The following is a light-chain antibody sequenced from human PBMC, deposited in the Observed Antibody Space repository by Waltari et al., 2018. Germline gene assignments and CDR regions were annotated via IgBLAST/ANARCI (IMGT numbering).Light chain of an antibody. V-gene: IGKV1-33*01. CDR1: QDIRNY. J-gene: IGKJ5*01. Sequence: DIQMTHSPSSLSVSVGDRVTITCQASQDIRNYVNWYQQKPGKAPELLIYDASNLETGVPSRFSGSGSGTHFTFTISSLQPEDIATYYCQHYDDLITFGQGTRLDLK. CDR2: DAS. CDR3: QHYDDLIT.